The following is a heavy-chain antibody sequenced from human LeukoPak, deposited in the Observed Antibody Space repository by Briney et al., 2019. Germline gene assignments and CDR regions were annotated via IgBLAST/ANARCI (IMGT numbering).Heavy chain of an antibody. D-gene: IGHD4-17*01. Sequence: ASVKVSCKASGYTFTSYGISWVRQAPGQGLEWMGWISAYNGNTNYAQKLQGRVTMTTDTSTSTAYMELRSLRSDDTAVYYCASTSTDYGDYGRAFTYWGQGTLVTVSS. J-gene: IGHJ4*02. CDR2: ISAYNGNT. CDR1: GYTFTSYG. V-gene: IGHV1-18*01. CDR3: ASTSTDYGDYGRAFTY.